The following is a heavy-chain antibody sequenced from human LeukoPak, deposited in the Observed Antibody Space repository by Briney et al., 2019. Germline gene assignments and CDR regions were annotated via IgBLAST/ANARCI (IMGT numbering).Heavy chain of an antibody. V-gene: IGHV4-30-4*01. CDR1: GGSISSGDYY. D-gene: IGHD5-18*01. CDR3: ARGYSYTNFDC. Sequence: SETLSLTCTVSGGSISSGDYYWSWIRQPPGKGLEWIGYIYYSGSTYYNPSLKSRVTISVDTSKNQFSLELSSVTAADTAVYYCARGYSYTNFDCWGQGTLVTVSS. CDR2: IYYSGST. J-gene: IGHJ4*02.